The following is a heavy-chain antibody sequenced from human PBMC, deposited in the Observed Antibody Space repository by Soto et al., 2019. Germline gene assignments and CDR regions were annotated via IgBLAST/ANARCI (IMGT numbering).Heavy chain of an antibody. D-gene: IGHD6-6*01. CDR1: RFTFSTYS. CDR3: ARAYSSSFFFDY. J-gene: IGHJ4*02. CDR2: ISSSSSYI. V-gene: IGHV3-21*01. Sequence: GGFLRLSCAASRFTFSTYSMNWVRQAPGKGLEWVSSISSSSSYIYYADSVKGRFTISRDNAKNSLYLQMNSLRAEDTAVYYCARAYSSSFFFDYWGQGTLVTVSS.